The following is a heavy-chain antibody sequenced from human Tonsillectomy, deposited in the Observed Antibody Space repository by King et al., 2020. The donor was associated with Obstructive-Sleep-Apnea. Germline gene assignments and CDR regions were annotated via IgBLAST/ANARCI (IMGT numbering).Heavy chain of an antibody. D-gene: IGHD2-2*01. V-gene: IGHV3-30*18. Sequence: HVQLVESGGGVVQPGRSLRLSCAASGFTFSSYGMHWVRQAPGKGPEWVALMSYDGSNKYYADSVKGRFTISRDNSKNTLYLQMNSLRHEDTAVYYCAKDQVCSSSRCSDRWYPYHGMGVWGHGTTVAVSS. CDR2: MSYDGSNK. J-gene: IGHJ6*02. CDR1: GFTFSSYG. CDR3: AKDQVCSSSRCSDRWYPYHGMGV.